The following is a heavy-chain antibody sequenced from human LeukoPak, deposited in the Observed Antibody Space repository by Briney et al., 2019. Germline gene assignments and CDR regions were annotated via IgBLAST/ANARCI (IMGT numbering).Heavy chain of an antibody. V-gene: IGHV3-74*01. D-gene: IGHD4-11*01. Sequence: PGGSLRLSCAASGFTFSNYGMHWVRQAPGKGLAWVSRINTDGGSTSYADSVKGRFTISRDNAKNTLYLQMNSLRAEDTAVYYCAREYDYRGDYWGQGTLVTVSS. J-gene: IGHJ4*02. CDR2: INTDGGST. CDR3: AREYDYRGDY. CDR1: GFTFSNYG.